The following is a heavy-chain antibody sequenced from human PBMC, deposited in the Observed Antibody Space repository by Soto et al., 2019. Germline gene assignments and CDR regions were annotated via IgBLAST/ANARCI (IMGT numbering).Heavy chain of an antibody. V-gene: IGHV1-18*01. CDR3: ARDLVGATTVGY. J-gene: IGHJ4*02. CDR1: GYTFTSYG. D-gene: IGHD1-26*01. Sequence: QVQLVQSGAEVKKPGASVKVSCKASGYTFTSYGISWVRQATGQGLEWMGWISGYNGNTKYAQKFQGRVTMTTDTSRSTAYMELRSLRSDDTAVYYCARDLVGATTVGYWGQGTLVTVSS. CDR2: ISGYNGNT.